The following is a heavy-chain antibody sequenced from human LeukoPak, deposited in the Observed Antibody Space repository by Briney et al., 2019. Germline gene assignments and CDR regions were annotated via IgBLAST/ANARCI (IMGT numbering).Heavy chain of an antibody. J-gene: IGHJ4*02. CDR2: ISYIGDIK. Sequence: PGGSLRLSCAASGFTFSSYSMNWVRQAPGKELEGVSFISYIGDIKHYADSVKGRFAISRDNAKDSVYLEMNNLRPEDTAVYYCARGLTTIDYWGQGTLVTVSS. D-gene: IGHD4-11*01. CDR1: GFTFSSYS. CDR3: ARGLTTIDY. V-gene: IGHV3-48*04.